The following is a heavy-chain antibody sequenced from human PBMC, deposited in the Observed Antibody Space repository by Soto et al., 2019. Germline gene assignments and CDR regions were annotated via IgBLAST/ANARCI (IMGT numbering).Heavy chain of an antibody. Sequence: GGSLRLSCAASGFTFSHYTMSWVRQLPGKGLEWVSGINGGNGPTYYADSVKGRFTISRDNSQNTLYLQMNSLRDEDTALYYCAKDSGNDSYYGMDGWGQGNTVTLSS. D-gene: IGHD1-26*01. J-gene: IGHJ6*02. V-gene: IGHV3-23*01. CDR3: AKDSGNDSYYGMDG. CDR2: INGGNGPT. CDR1: GFTFSHYT.